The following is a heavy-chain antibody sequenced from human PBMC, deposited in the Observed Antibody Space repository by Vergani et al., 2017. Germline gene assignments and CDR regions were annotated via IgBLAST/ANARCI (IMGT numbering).Heavy chain of an antibody. J-gene: IGHJ4*02. V-gene: IGHV3-11*05. CDR3: ARDFRYCSGGSCYRV. CDR2: ISSSSSYT. D-gene: IGHD2-15*01. CDR1: GFTFSDYY. Sequence: QVQLVESGGGLVKPGGSLRLSCAASGFTFSDYYMSWIRQAPGKGREWVSYISSSSSYTNYADSLKGRFTISRDNAKNSLYLQMNSLRAEDKAVYYCARDFRYCSGGSCYRVWGQGTLVTVSS.